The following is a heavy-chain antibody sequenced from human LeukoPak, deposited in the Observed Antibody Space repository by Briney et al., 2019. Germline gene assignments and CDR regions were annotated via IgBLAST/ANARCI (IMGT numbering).Heavy chain of an antibody. CDR3: ARGVWTYYFDY. D-gene: IGHD6-13*01. J-gene: IGHJ4*02. Sequence: PSETLSLTCTVSGGSISSSSYYWGWIRQPPGKGLEWIGSIYYSGSTYYNPSLKSRVTISVDTSKNQFSLKLSSVTAADTAVYYCARGVWTYYFDYWGQGTLVTVSS. CDR2: IYYSGST. CDR1: GGSISSSSYY. V-gene: IGHV4-39*07.